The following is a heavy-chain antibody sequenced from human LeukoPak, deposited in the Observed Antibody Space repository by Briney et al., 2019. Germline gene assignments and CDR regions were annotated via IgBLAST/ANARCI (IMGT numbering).Heavy chain of an antibody. D-gene: IGHD2-15*01. V-gene: IGHV4-59*08. J-gene: IGHJ4*02. CDR1: GGSMSPYY. CDR3: ARLGFCRGDNCLDDY. Sequence: TSETLSLTCTVSGGSMSPYYWSWMRQPPGKGPEYVGYIFYTGGTNYNPSLKRRVTVSLDTSKNQFSLKLSSVTATDTAVYYCARLGFCRGDNCLDDYWDQGTLVTVSS. CDR2: IFYTGGT.